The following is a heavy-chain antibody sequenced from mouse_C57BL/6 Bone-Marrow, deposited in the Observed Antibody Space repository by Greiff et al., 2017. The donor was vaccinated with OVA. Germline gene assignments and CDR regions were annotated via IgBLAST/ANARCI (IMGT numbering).Heavy chain of an antibody. J-gene: IGHJ4*01. Sequence: VQGVESGPGLVQPSQSLSITCTVSGFSLTSYGVHWVRQSPGKGLEWLGVIWRGGSTDYNAAFMSRLSITKDNSKSQVFFKMNSLQADDTAIYYCAKNPRRYYYAMDYWGQGTSVTVSS. D-gene: IGHD1-1*01. V-gene: IGHV2-5*01. CDR3: AKNPRRYYYAMDY. CDR1: GFSLTSYG. CDR2: IWRGGST.